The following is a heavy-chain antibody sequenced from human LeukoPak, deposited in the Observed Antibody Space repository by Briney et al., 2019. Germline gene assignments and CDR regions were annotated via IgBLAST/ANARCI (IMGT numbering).Heavy chain of an antibody. CDR1: GYSISSGYY. D-gene: IGHD3-3*01. J-gene: IGHJ5*02. V-gene: IGHV4-38-2*02. CDR3: AFWSGYYSSWFDP. Sequence: SETLSLTCTVSGYSISSGYYWGWIRQPPGRGLEWIGSIYHSGSTYYNPSLKSRVTISVDTSKNQFSLKVTSVTAADAGVYYCAFWSGYYSSWFDPWGQGILVTVSS. CDR2: IYHSGST.